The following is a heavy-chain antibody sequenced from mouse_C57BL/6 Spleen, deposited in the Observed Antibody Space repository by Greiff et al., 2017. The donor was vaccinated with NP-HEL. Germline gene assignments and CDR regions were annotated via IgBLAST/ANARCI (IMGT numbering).Heavy chain of an antibody. CDR3: ARYGYYGSSGYYFDY. J-gene: IGHJ2*01. CDR2: IYPGSGST. CDR1: GYTFTSYW. Sequence: VQLQQPGAELVKPGASVKMSCKASGYTFTSYWITWVKQRPGQGLEWIGDIYPGSGSTNYNEKFKSKATLTVDTSSSTAYMQLSCLTSEYSAVYYFARYGYYGSSGYYFDYWGQGTTLTVSS. D-gene: IGHD1-1*01. V-gene: IGHV1-55*01.